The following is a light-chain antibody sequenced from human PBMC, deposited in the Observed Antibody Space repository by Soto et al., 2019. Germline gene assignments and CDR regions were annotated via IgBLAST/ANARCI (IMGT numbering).Light chain of an antibody. CDR1: QSVSSSY. CDR2: AAS. V-gene: IGKV3-20*01. J-gene: IGKJ2*01. Sequence: EIGLTQSPGTLSLSPGERATLSCRASQSVSSSYLAWYQQKPGQAPRLLMYAASSRATGIPGRFSGGGSGTDFTLTISRVEPEDFAVYYCQQYGSSPSGYTFGQGTKLEIK. CDR3: QQYGSSPSGYT.